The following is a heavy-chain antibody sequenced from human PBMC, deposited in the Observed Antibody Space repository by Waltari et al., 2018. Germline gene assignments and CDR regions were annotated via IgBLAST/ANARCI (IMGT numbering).Heavy chain of an antibody. CDR1: GFTFSSYA. V-gene: IGHV3-23*01. CDR2: ISGSGGST. J-gene: IGHJ4*02. D-gene: IGHD3-10*01. CDR3: AKDRFTMVQGVAN. Sequence: EVQLLESGGGLVQPGGSLRISCAAAGFTFSSYAMSCVRKAPGKGLEWFSAISGSGGSTYYADSVKGRFTISRDNSKNTLYLQMNSLRAEDTAVYYCAKDRFTMVQGVANWGQGTLVTVSS.